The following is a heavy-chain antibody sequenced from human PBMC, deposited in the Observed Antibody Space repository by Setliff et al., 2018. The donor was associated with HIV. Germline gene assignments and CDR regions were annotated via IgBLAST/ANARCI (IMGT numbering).Heavy chain of an antibody. Sequence: GGSLRLSCAASGFTFSSYWMSWVRQAPGKGLEWVANIKYDGSEKYYVGSVKGRFTISRDNAKNSLYLQMNSLRAEDTAVYYCAREPHELRYFDWLLYPAYYYCGMDVWGQGTTVTVSS. CDR2: IKYDGSEK. J-gene: IGHJ6*02. V-gene: IGHV3-7*01. CDR3: AREPHELRYFDWLLYPAYYYCGMDV. CDR1: GFTFSSYW. D-gene: IGHD3-9*01.